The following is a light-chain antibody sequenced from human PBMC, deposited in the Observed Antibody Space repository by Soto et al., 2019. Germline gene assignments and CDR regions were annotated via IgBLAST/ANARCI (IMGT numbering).Light chain of an antibody. CDR1: ISDVGGYNY. J-gene: IGLJ1*01. CDR2: EVS. V-gene: IGLV2-14*01. CDR3: SSYTNTGTSDV. Sequence: QSVLTQPASVPGSPGQSITISCTGTISDVGGYNYVSWYQQHPGKAPKLMIYEVSNRPAGLSNRFSGSKSGNTASLTISGLQAEDEAEYYCSSYTNTGTSDVFGTGTKLTVL.